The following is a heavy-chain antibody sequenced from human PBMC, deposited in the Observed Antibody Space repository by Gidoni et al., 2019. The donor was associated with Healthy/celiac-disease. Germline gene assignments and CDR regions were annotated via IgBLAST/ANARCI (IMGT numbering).Heavy chain of an antibody. CDR2: INHSGST. J-gene: IGHJ3*02. V-gene: IGHV4-34*01. Sequence: QVQLQQWGAGLLKPSETLSLTCAVYGGSFRGYYWCWIPQPPGKGLEWIGEINHSGSTNYNPSLKSRVTISVDTSKNQFSLKLSSVTAADTAVFYCARGSPMVRGVKTKNAFDIWGQGTMVTVSS. CDR1: GGSFRGYY. D-gene: IGHD3-10*01. CDR3: ARGSPMVRGVKTKNAFDI.